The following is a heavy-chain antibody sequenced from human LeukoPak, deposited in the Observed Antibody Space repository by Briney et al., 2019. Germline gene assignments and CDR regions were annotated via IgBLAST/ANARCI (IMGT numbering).Heavy chain of an antibody. Sequence: SETLSLTCTVSGGSISSYYWSWIRQPPGKGLEWIGYIYYSGSTNYNPSLKSRVTISVDTSKNQFSLKLSSVTAADTAMYYCARLSPYSSGWYEDYWGQGTLVTVSS. J-gene: IGHJ4*02. CDR2: IYYSGST. CDR3: ARLSPYSSGWYEDY. D-gene: IGHD6-19*01. CDR1: GGSISSYY. V-gene: IGHV4-59*08.